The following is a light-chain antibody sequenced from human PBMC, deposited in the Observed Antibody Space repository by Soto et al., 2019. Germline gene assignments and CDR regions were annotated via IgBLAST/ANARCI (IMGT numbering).Light chain of an antibody. J-gene: IGLJ1*01. Sequence: QSALTQPASASGSPGQSITISCTGTSSDVGSYNLVSWYQHHPGKAPKLMIYEGGKRPSGVSNRFSGSKSGNTASLTISGLQAEDEADYYCCSYAGSTAYVFGIGTKLTVL. CDR2: EGG. V-gene: IGLV2-23*01. CDR1: SSDVGSYNL. CDR3: CSYAGSTAYV.